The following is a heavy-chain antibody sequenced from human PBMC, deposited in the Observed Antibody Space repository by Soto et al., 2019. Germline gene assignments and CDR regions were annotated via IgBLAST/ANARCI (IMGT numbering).Heavy chain of an antibody. Sequence: PSETLSLTCAVYGGSFSGYYWSWIRQPPGKGLEWIGEINHSGSTNYNPSLKSRVTISVDTSKKQFSLKLSSVTAADMAVYYCASTRPFGVVIMAFDYWGQGTLVTAPQ. D-gene: IGHD3-3*01. CDR3: ASTRPFGVVIMAFDY. V-gene: IGHV4-34*01. J-gene: IGHJ4*02. CDR2: INHSGST. CDR1: GGSFSGYY.